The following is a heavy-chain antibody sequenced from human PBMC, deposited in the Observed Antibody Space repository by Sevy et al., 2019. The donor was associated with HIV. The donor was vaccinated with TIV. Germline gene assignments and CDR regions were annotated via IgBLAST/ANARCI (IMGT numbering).Heavy chain of an antibody. D-gene: IGHD2-21*01. Sequence: GGSLRLSCAASGFTFSSYWVSWVRQAPGKGLEWVANIKQDGSEKYYVDSVKGRFTISRDNAKNSLYLQMNSLRAEDTAVYYCARAPVIKLDYWGQGTLVTVSS. V-gene: IGHV3-7*01. CDR1: GFTFSSYW. J-gene: IGHJ4*02. CDR3: ARAPVIKLDY. CDR2: IKQDGSEK.